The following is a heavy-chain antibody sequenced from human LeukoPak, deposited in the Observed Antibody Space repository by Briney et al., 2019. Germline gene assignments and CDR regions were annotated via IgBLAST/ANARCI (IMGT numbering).Heavy chain of an antibody. Sequence: GGSLRLSCAASGFPFSSYGIHWVRQAPGKGLEWVAFIRHDGSYRYYADPVKGRFTISRDNSKNTMYLQMNSLRAEDTAVYYCARDAYTSGAVYWGQGTLVTVSS. V-gene: IGHV3-30*02. J-gene: IGHJ4*02. D-gene: IGHD3-16*01. CDR1: GFPFSSYG. CDR2: IRHDGSYR. CDR3: ARDAYTSGAVY.